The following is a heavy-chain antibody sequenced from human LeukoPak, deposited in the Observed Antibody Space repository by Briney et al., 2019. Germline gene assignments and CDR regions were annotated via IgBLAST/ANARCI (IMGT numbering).Heavy chain of an antibody. V-gene: IGHV1-2*02. CDR3: ASRAIREIIPYFAY. J-gene: IGHJ4*02. D-gene: IGHD3-3*01. CDR1: GYTFTGYY. CDR2: INPNSGGT. Sequence: ASVKVSCKASGYTFTGYYIHWVRQAPGQGLEWMGWINPNSGGTNYAQKFQDRVTMARDTSISTSYMELSGLKYDDTAVYYCASRAIREIIPYFAYWGQGALVTVSS.